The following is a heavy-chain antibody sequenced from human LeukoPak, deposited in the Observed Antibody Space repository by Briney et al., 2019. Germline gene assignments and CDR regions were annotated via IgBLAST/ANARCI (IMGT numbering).Heavy chain of an antibody. J-gene: IGHJ3*02. V-gene: IGHV5-51*01. Sequence: GESLKIPCQAFGYSFTTYWIGWVRQMPGKGLEWMGIIYPGDSDTRYSPSFQGQVTISADKSISTAYLQWSSLKASDTAMYYCARPGYCSSTSCSDAFDIWGQGTMVTVSS. D-gene: IGHD2-2*01. CDR2: IYPGDSDT. CDR3: ARPGYCSSTSCSDAFDI. CDR1: GYSFTTYW.